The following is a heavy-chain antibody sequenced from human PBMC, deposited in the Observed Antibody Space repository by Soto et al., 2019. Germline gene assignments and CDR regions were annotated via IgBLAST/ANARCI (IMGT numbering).Heavy chain of an antibody. CDR1: GGTFSSYA. D-gene: IGHD6-19*01. CDR3: ARDKYSSGWYEMGNWFDP. Sequence: SVKVSCKASGGTFSSYAISWVRQAPGQGLEWMGGIIPIFGTANYAQKFQGRVTITADESTSTAYMELSSLRSEDTAVYYCARDKYSSGWYEMGNWFDPWGQGTLVTVSS. CDR2: IIPIFGTA. V-gene: IGHV1-69*13. J-gene: IGHJ5*02.